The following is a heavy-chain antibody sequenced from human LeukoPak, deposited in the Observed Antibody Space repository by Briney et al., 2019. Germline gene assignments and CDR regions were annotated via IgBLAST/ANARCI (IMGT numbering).Heavy chain of an antibody. Sequence: ASVKVSCKASGYTFTSYGISWVRQAPGQGLEWMGWISAYNGNTNYAQKLQGRVTMTTDTSTSTAYMELRSLRSDDTAVYYCARESCSGGSCYSFGLGAFDIWGQGTMVTVSS. J-gene: IGHJ3*02. CDR1: GYTFTSYG. CDR2: ISAYNGNT. V-gene: IGHV1-18*04. D-gene: IGHD2-15*01. CDR3: ARESCSGGSCYSFGLGAFDI.